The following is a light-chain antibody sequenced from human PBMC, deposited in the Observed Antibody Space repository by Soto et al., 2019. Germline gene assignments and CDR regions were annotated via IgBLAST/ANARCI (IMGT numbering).Light chain of an antibody. CDR3: SSYAGSNNLV. J-gene: IGLJ2*01. V-gene: IGLV2-8*01. CDR1: SSDVGCYNY. CDR2: EVS. Sequence: QSALTQPPSASGSPGQSVTISCTGTSSDVGCYNYVSWYQQHPGKAPKLMIYEVSKLPSGVPDRFSGSKSGNTASLTVSGLQAEDEADYYCSSYAGSNNLVFGGGTKLTVL.